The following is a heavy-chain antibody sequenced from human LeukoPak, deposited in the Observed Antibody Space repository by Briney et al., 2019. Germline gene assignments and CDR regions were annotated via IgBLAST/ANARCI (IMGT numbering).Heavy chain of an antibody. CDR3: ARDVVVVPAAIHYGMDV. J-gene: IGHJ6*02. CDR1: GGSFSDYF. CDR2: INHGGRT. D-gene: IGHD2-2*01. Sequence: PSETLSLTCAVYGGSFSDYFWGWIRQPPGKGLEWIGEINHGGRTYYNPSLKSRVTVSVDTSKNQFSLNLSSVTAADTAVYYCARDVVVVPAAIHYGMDVWGQGTTVTVSS. V-gene: IGHV4-34*01.